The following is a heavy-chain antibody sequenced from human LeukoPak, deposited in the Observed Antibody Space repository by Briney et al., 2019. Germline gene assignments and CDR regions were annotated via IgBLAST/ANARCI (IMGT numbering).Heavy chain of an antibody. CDR3: ASTLVRGVIAPFDY. V-gene: IGHV4-4*07. J-gene: IGHJ4*02. D-gene: IGHD3-10*01. Sequence: PSETLSLTCTVSGGSISSYYWSWIRQPAGKGLEWIGRIFTSGSTDYNPSLKSRVTMSVDASKNQFSLKLSSVTAADTAVYYCASTLVRGVIAPFDYWGQGTLVIVSS. CDR1: GGSISSYY. CDR2: IFTSGST.